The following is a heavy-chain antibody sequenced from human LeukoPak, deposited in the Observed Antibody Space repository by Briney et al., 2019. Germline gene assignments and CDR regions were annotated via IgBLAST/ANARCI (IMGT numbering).Heavy chain of an antibody. CDR3: ARSDSSGWYDY. J-gene: IGHJ4*02. Sequence: QPGRSLRLSCAASGFTFSSYAMHWVRQAPGKGLEWVAVISYDGSNKYYADSVKGRFTISRDNSKNTLYLQMNSLRAEDTAVCYCARSDSSGWYDYWGQGTLVTVSS. V-gene: IGHV3-30*04. CDR2: ISYDGSNK. CDR1: GFTFSSYA. D-gene: IGHD6-19*01.